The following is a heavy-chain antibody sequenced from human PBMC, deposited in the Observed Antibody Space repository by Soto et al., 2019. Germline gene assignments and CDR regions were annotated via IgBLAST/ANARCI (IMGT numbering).Heavy chain of an antibody. CDR2: IIPILGIA. CDR3: ARADSNYVDWFDP. D-gene: IGHD4-4*01. CDR1: GGTFSSYT. V-gene: IGHV1-69*02. Sequence: SVKGSCKASGGTFSSYTISWVRQASGQGLEWMGRIIPILGIANYAQKFQGRVTITADKSTSTAYMELSSLRSEDTAVYYCARADSNYVDWFDPWGQGTLVTVSS. J-gene: IGHJ5*02.